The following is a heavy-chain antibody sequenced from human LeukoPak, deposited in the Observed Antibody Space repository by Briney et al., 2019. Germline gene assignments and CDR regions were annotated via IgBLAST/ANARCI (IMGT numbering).Heavy chain of an antibody. J-gene: IGHJ3*02. CDR1: GGSISSNTYY. Sequence: SETLSLTCTVSGGSISSNTYYWDWIRQPPGKGLECVGSIYYGGSTYYNPSLKSRVIISVDTSKNQFSLKLSSVTAADTAVYYCARAYYYASSAFDIWGQGTMVTVSS. CDR3: ARAYYYASSAFDI. D-gene: IGHD3-22*01. V-gene: IGHV4-39*01. CDR2: IYYGGST.